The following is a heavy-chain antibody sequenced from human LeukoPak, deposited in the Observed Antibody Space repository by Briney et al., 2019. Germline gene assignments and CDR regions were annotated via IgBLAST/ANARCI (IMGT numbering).Heavy chain of an antibody. CDR2: IIPIFGTA. J-gene: IGHJ4*02. Sequence: GASVKVSCKASGGTFSSYAISWVRQAPGQWLEWMGGIIPIFGTANYAQKFQGRVTITADESTSTAYMELSSLRSEDTAVYYCARDEGGDFWSGYYGDWGQGTLVTVSS. D-gene: IGHD3-3*01. V-gene: IGHV1-69*13. CDR3: ARDEGGDFWSGYYGD. CDR1: GGTFSSYA.